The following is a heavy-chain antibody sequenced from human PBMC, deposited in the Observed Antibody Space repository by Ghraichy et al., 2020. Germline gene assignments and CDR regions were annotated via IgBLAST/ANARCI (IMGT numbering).Heavy chain of an antibody. CDR2: IYYSGST. J-gene: IGHJ6*02. CDR3: ARDSGYDFWYGRAVGMDV. Sequence: SETLSLTCTVSGGSISSYYWSWIRQPPGKGLEWIGYIYYSGSTNYNPSLKSRVTISVDTSKNQFSLKLSSVTAADTAVYYCARDSGYDFWYGRAVGMDVGGQGTTVTVSS. D-gene: IGHD3-3*01. V-gene: IGHV4-59*01. CDR1: GGSISSYY.